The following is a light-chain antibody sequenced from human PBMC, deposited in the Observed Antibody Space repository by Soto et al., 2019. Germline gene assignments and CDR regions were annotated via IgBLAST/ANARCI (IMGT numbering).Light chain of an antibody. CDR2: GAS. CDR1: QSVRSD. CDR3: QQYNNWPPSYT. Sequence: EVVMTQSPATLSVSPGERATLSCWASQSVRSDLAWYQQKPGQTPRLLIYGASTRAPGIPARFSGSGSGTEFTLTISSLQSEDFALYYCQQYNNWPPSYTFGQGTKVDIK. J-gene: IGKJ2*01. V-gene: IGKV3-15*01.